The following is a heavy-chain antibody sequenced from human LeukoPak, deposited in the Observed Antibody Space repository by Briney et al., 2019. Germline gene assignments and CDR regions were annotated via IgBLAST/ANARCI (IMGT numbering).Heavy chain of an antibody. CDR3: ASGLRDSSGWVDY. Sequence: SVKVSCKASGDTFSSYAISWVRQAPGQGLEWMGRIIPILGIASYAQKFQGRVTITADKSTSTAYMELSSLRSEDTAVYYCASGLRDSSGWVDYWGQGTLVTVSS. D-gene: IGHD6-19*01. J-gene: IGHJ4*02. CDR1: GDTFSSYA. CDR2: IIPILGIA. V-gene: IGHV1-69*04.